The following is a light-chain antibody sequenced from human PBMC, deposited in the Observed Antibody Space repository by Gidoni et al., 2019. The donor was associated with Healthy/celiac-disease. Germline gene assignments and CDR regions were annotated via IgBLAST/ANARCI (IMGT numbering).Light chain of an antibody. V-gene: IGKV3-20*01. Sequence: DIVLTQQTGPLSLSPGDRATLSCRASQRVSSSYLAWYQQQSDQAPRLLLHGSSSRATGIPDRFSGSGSATDFTLTISRLEPEDFAVYYRQQYGSSPLTFGQGTKLEIK. CDR2: GSS. CDR3: QQYGSSPLT. CDR1: QRVSSSY. J-gene: IGKJ2*01.